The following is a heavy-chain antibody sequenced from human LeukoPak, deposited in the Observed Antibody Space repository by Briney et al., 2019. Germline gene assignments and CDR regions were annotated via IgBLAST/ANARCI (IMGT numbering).Heavy chain of an antibody. CDR3: ARLYPFISRTFDV. CDR1: GFSLSTSGVG. J-gene: IGHJ3*01. V-gene: IGHV2-70*12. D-gene: IGHD3-16*02. CDR2: IDWDDDK. Sequence: SGPTLVKPTQTLTLTCTFSGFSLSTSGVGVGWIRQPPGKALEWLARIDWDDDKYYSTSLRTRLTISKDTSKNQVVLTMTNVDPVDTATYYCARLYPFISRTFDVWGPGTTVTVSS.